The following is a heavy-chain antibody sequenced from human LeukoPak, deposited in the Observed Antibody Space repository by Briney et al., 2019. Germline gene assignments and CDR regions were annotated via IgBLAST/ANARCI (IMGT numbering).Heavy chain of an antibody. Sequence: GGSLRLSCAASGFTFSSYAMSWVRQAPGKGLEWVAVIWYDGSNKYYADSVKGRFTISRDNSKNTLYLQMNSLRAEDTAVYYCARDPIIAVAGLDYWGQGTLVTVSS. V-gene: IGHV3-33*08. CDR2: IWYDGSNK. D-gene: IGHD6-19*01. CDR1: GFTFSSYA. J-gene: IGHJ4*02. CDR3: ARDPIIAVAGLDY.